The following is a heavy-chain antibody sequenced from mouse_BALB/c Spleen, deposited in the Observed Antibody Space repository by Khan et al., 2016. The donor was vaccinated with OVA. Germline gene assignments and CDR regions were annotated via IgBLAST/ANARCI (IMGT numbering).Heavy chain of an antibody. CDR2: IFPGGGSS. CDR1: GYTFTDYV. CDR3: ARGDDALFAY. V-gene: IGHV1-77*01. Sequence: QVRLQQSGPELVKPGASVKMSCKASGYTFTDYVINWVKQRTGQGLEWIGDIFPGGGSSYYNEKFKGKAKLTADKSSNTAYMQLSSLTFEDSAVYFCARGDDALFAYWGQGTLVTVSA. D-gene: IGHD2-12*01. J-gene: IGHJ3*01.